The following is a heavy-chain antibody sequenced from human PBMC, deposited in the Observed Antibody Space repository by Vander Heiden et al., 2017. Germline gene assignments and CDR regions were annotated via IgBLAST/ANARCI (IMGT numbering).Heavy chain of an antibody. J-gene: IGHJ4*02. D-gene: IGHD2-21*02. CDR1: GYSFTSYW. CDR2: IYPGDPDT. CDR3: ARLRGGTRLVVTATLDY. Sequence: EVQLVQPGAEVTKPGESLKISCKGSGYSFTSYWIGWVRQMPGKGLEWMGIIYPGDPDTRYGPSFQGQVTISADKSISTAYLQWSSLKASDTAMYYGARLRGGTRLVVTATLDYWGQGTLVTVSS. V-gene: IGHV5-51*01.